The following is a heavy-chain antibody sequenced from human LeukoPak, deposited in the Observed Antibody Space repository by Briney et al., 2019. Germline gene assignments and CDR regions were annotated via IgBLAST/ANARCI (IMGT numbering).Heavy chain of an antibody. D-gene: IGHD6-6*01. CDR2: INPSGGST. CDR1: GYTFTSYY. Sequence: ASVKVSCKASGYTFTSYYTHWVRQAPGQGLEWMGIINPSGGSTSYAQKFQGRVTMTRNTSISTAYMELSSLRSEDTAVYYCASRGGSSSSDFDYWGQGTLVTVSS. J-gene: IGHJ4*02. V-gene: IGHV1-46*01. CDR3: ASRGGSSSSDFDY.